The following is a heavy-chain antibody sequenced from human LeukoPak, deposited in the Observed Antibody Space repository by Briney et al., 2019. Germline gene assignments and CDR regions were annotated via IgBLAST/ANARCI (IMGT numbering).Heavy chain of an antibody. D-gene: IGHD1/OR15-1a*01. CDR1: GYTFSNYW. V-gene: IGHV5-51*01. J-gene: IGHJ4*02. CDR2: IYPADSDT. Sequence: RGESLKISCKTSGYTFSNYWIGWVRQMPGKGLEWMGIIYPADSDTRYSPSFQGQVTISADKSISTAFLQWSSLKASDTAMYYCVTIYNPEQQQFDYWGQGTLVTVSS. CDR3: VTIYNPEQQQFDY.